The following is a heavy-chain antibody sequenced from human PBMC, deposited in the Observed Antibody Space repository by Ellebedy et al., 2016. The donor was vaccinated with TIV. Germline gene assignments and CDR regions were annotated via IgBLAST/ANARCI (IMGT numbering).Heavy chain of an antibody. J-gene: IGHJ5*02. CDR2: INAGNGNT. CDR1: RYTFTTYA. V-gene: IGHV1-3*01. D-gene: IGHD3-22*01. CDR3: ARLSRVYDSSGYNWFDP. Sequence: AASVKVSCKASRYTFTTYAIHWVRQAPGQRLEWVGWINAGNGNTKYSQKFQGRVTITRDTSASTAYMELSSLGSEDTAVYYCARLSRVYDSSGYNWFDPWGQGTLVTVSS.